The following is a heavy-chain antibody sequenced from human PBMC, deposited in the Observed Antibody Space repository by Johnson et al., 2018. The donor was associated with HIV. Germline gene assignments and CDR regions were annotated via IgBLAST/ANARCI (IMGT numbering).Heavy chain of an antibody. CDR1: GFAFSTYD. CDR3: AREDTPFGSPHEGDAFDI. CDR2: IGTRSDT. D-gene: IGHD3-16*01. J-gene: IGHJ3*02. V-gene: IGHV3-13*01. Sequence: VQLVESGGGLIQPGGSTRLSCVASGFAFSTYDMHWVRQVPGKGLEWVGAIGTRSDTYYPASVKGRFTISRENARNSLYLQMNRLRVEDTAVYYCAREDTPFGSPHEGDAFDIWGQGTRVTVFS.